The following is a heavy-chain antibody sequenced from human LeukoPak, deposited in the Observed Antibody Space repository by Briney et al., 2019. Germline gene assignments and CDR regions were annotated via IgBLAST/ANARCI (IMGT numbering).Heavy chain of an antibody. J-gene: IGHJ4*02. CDR1: GYTFTGYY. CDR2: INPNSGGT. Sequence: GASVKVSCKASGYTFTGYYMHWVRQAPGQGLEWMGWINPNSGGTNYAQKFQGRVTMTRDTSISTAYMELSRLRSDDTAVYYCAREGDCSSTSCPKNFDYWGQGTLVTVSS. CDR3: AREGDCSSTSCPKNFDY. V-gene: IGHV1-2*02. D-gene: IGHD2-2*01.